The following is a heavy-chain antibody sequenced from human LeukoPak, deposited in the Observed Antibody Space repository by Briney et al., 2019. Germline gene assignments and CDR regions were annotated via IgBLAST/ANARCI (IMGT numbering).Heavy chain of an antibody. CDR1: GYTFTSYG. Sequence: ASVKVSCKASGYTFTSYGISWVRQAPGQGLEWMGWISAYNGNTNYAQKLQGRVTMTTDTSTSTAYMALRSLRSDDTAVYYCARDLGIYYYDSSGYSPFDYWGQATLVTVSS. J-gene: IGHJ4*02. CDR2: ISAYNGNT. CDR3: ARDLGIYYYDSSGYSPFDY. D-gene: IGHD3-22*01. V-gene: IGHV1-18*01.